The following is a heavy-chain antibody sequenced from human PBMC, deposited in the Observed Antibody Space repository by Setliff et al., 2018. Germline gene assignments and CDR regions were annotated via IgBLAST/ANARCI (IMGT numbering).Heavy chain of an antibody. V-gene: IGHV4-59*01. CDR3: ARPVDSRGSFPYWYFDL. D-gene: IGHD3-22*01. J-gene: IGHJ2*01. Sequence: SETLSLTCTVCGGSIGSSFWNWIRQSPGKGLEWIGYKSNRGDTNSNPSLRSRLPMSVDTSKSQFSLNLTSVTAADTAVYFCARPVDSRGSFPYWYFDLYCPGSLFTVSS. CDR1: GGSIGSSF. CDR2: KSNRGDT.